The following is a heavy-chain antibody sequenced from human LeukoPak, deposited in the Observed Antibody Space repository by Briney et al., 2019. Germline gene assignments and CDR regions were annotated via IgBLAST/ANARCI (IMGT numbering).Heavy chain of an antibody. D-gene: IGHD5-24*01. J-gene: IGHJ5*02. CDR3: ARGPYNMLTMPTWFDA. Sequence: GGSLRLFCAGSGFSFSTYAIQELPQAPGKAVEDVSAISDSAHSTNYANSVRGRFTISTDNSKNILFLQMDSLKTEATAVYYCARGPYNMLTMPTWFDAWGRGTLVTVSS. CDR2: ISDSAHST. CDR1: GFSFSTYA. V-gene: IGHV3-64*01.